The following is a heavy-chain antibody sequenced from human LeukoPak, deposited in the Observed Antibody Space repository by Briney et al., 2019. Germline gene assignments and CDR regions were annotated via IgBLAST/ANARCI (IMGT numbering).Heavy chain of an antibody. V-gene: IGHV3-21*01. CDR3: ARIVGVGYFDY. J-gene: IGHJ4*02. Sequence: GGSLRLSCAASGFTFSSYSMNWVRQAPGKGLEWVSSISSSSSYIYYADSVKGRFTISRDNDKNSLYLQMNSLRAEDTAVYYCARIVGVGYFDYWGQGTLVTVSS. CDR2: ISSSSSYI. D-gene: IGHD2-15*01. CDR1: GFTFSSYS.